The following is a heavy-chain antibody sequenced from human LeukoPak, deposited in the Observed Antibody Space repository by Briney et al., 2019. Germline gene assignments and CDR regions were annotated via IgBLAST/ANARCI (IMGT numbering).Heavy chain of an antibody. CDR3: AKDHYGDYVEH. Sequence: GRSLRLSCAASGFIFSHYGMHWVRQAPGKGLEWVAVIQNDASTENFADSVKGRFTISRDNSKNTLYLQMNSLRAEDTAVYYCAKDHYGDYVEHWGQGTLVTVSS. CDR2: IQNDASTE. D-gene: IGHD4-17*01. J-gene: IGHJ1*01. V-gene: IGHV3-33*05. CDR1: GFIFSHYG.